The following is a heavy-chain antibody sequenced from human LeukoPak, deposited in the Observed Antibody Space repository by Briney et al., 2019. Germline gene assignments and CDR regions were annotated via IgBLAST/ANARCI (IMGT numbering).Heavy chain of an antibody. CDR2: INPNSGNT. Sequence: GASVKVSCKASGYTFTSCDINWVRQATGQGLEWMGWINPNSGNTGYGQSFQGRITMTRDTSIGTAYMELSNLTSEDTAIYYCTRGSSGRRDNWGQGTLVTVSA. V-gene: IGHV1-8*01. J-gene: IGHJ4*02. CDR1: GYTFTSCD. CDR3: TRGSSGRRDN. D-gene: IGHD6-19*01.